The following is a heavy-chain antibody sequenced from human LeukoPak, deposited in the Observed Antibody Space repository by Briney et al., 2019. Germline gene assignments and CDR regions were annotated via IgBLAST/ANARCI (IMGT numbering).Heavy chain of an antibody. CDR3: ARGIGSYAYSNYYGMDV. V-gene: IGHV4-59*01. J-gene: IGHJ6*02. D-gene: IGHD3-16*01. Sequence: SETLSLTCTVSGGSISGYYWNWIRQSPGKGLEWIGYIYSSGSTDYNPSLKSRVTISLDTSKNQFSLNLTSVTAADTAVYYCARGIGSYAYSNYYGMDVWGQGTTVTVSS. CDR2: IYSSGST. CDR1: GGSISGYY.